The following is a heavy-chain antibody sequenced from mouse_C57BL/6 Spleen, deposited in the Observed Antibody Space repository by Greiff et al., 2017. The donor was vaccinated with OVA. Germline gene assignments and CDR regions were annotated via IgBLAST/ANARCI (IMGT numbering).Heavy chain of an antibody. CDR2: FYPGSGSI. Sequence: VQLQESGAELVKPGASVKLSCKASGYTFTEYTIHWVKQRSGQGLEWIGWFYPGSGSIKYNEKFKNKATLTADKSSSTVYMELSRLTSEDSAVYFCARHEGGITTVVDYAMDYWGQGTSVTVSS. CDR1: GYTFTEYT. J-gene: IGHJ4*01. D-gene: IGHD1-1*01. CDR3: ARHEGGITTVVDYAMDY. V-gene: IGHV1-62-2*01.